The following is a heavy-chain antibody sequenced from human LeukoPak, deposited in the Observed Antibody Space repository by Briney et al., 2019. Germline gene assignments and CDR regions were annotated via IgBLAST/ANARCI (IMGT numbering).Heavy chain of an antibody. CDR3: ARSTSEAFDI. CDR2: ISYDGSNK. D-gene: IGHD2-2*01. J-gene: IGHJ3*02. CDR1: GFTFSSYA. Sequence: GRSLRLSCAASGFTFSSYAMHWVRQAPGKGLEWVAVISYDGSNKYYADSVKGRFTISRDNSKNTLYLQMNSLRAEDTAVYYCARSTSEAFDIWGQGTMVTVSS. V-gene: IGHV3-30-3*01.